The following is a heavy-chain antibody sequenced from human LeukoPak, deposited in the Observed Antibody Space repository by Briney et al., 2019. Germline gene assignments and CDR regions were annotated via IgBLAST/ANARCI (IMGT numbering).Heavy chain of an antibody. CDR3: ARGGSYLSAFDI. CDR1: GFTFSSYW. D-gene: IGHD1-26*01. CDR2: INSDGSNT. Sequence: PGGSLRLSCAASGFTFSSYWMNWVRQAPGKGLVWVSRINSDGSNTKYADSVKGRFTISRDNAKNTLYLQMNSLRAEDTAVYYCARGGSYLSAFDIWGQGAMVTVSS. V-gene: IGHV3-74*01. J-gene: IGHJ3*02.